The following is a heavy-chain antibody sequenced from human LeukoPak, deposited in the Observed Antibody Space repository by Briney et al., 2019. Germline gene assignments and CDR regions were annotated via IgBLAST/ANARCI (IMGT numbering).Heavy chain of an antibody. V-gene: IGHV3-9*01. CDR2: ISWNSGSV. CDR1: GFTFGDYA. D-gene: IGHD2-15*01. CDR3: AKGAAQGHNWFDP. J-gene: IGHJ5*02. Sequence: GGSLRLSCAASGFTFGDYAVHWVRQAPEKGLEWVSGISWNSGSVDYADSVKGRFTISRDNARSSLYLQMNSLRPEDTALYYCAKGAAQGHNWFDPWGQGTLVIVSS.